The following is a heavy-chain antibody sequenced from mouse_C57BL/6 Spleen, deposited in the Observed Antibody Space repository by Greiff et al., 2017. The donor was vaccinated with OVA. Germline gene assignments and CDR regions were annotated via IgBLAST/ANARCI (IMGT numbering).Heavy chain of an antibody. CDR2: IDPGTGGT. CDR1: GYTFTDYE. V-gene: IGHV1-15*01. J-gene: IGHJ4*01. Sequence: QVQLQQSGAELVRPGASVTLSCKASGYTFTDYEMHWVKQTPVHGLEWIGAIDPGTGGTAYNQKFKGKAILTADKSSSTAYMELRSLTSEDSAVDYCSRGGFMDYGGQGTSVTVSS. CDR3: SRGGFMDY. D-gene: IGHD3-1*01.